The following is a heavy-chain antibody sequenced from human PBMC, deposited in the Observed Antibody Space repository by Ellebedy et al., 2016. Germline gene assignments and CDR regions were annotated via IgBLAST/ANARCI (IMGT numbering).Heavy chain of an antibody. CDR2: INSDGSTT. CDR3: ARGAWGYNPTFDP. V-gene: IGHV3-74*01. J-gene: IGHJ5*02. CDR1: GFTFSSYW. Sequence: GESLKISCAASGFTFSSYWMHWVRQAPGKGLVWVSRINSDGSTTSYADSVKGRFTISRDNAKNTLYLQMNSLRAEDTAVYYCARGAWGYNPTFDPWGQGTLVTVSS. D-gene: IGHD5-24*01.